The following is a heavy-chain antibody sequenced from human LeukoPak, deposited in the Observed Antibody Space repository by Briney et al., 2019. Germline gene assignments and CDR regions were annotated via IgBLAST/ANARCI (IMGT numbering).Heavy chain of an antibody. CDR3: ARELVEGYYDSSGYP. CDR1: GYTFTGYY. J-gene: IGHJ5*02. Sequence: ASVRASCKASGYTFTGYYMHWVRQAPGQGLEWMGRINPNSGGTNYAQKFQGRVTMTRDTSISTAYMELSRLRSDDAAVYYCARELVEGYYDSSGYPWGQGTLVTVSS. D-gene: IGHD3-22*01. CDR2: INPNSGGT. V-gene: IGHV1-2*06.